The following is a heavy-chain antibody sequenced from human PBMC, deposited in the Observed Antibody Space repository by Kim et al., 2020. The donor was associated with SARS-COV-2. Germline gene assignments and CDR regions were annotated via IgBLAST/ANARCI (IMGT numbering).Heavy chain of an antibody. Sequence: GGSLRLSCAASGFTFSSYSMNWVRQAPGKGLEWVSSISSSSSYIYYADSVKGRFTISRDNAKNSLYLQMNSLRAEDTAVYYCARDLRSGSYYLLGGFDYCGQITMVTVSS. J-gene: IGHJ4*02. D-gene: IGHD1-26*01. CDR2: ISSSSSYI. CDR3: ARDLRSGSYYLLGGFDY. V-gene: IGHV3-21*01. CDR1: GFTFSSYS.